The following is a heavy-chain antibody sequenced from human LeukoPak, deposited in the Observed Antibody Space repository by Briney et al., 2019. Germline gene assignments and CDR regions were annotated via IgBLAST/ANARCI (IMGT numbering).Heavy chain of an antibody. J-gene: IGHJ4*02. CDR3: AMSVEMPPIPSFDY. CDR1: GYIFTPHH. CDR2: VSAANNP. D-gene: IGHD5-24*01. V-gene: IGHV1-3*01. Sequence: ASVKVSCKTSGYIFTPHHIHWMRQAPGQGLELLGWVSAANNPEYSQKFQGRVVITRDASATTSYLALNSLRSEDTAVYYCAMSVEMPPIPSFDYWGQGTLVTVSS.